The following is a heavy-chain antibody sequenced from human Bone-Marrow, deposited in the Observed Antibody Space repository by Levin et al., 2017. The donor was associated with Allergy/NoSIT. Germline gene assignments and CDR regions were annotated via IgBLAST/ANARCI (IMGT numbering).Heavy chain of an antibody. D-gene: IGHD3-9*01. CDR3: ARGYFDPSAVFDI. CDR2: IYPGDSDS. J-gene: IGHJ3*02. V-gene: IGHV5-51*01. Sequence: GESLKISCKGSGYIFTNYWIGWVRQMPGKGLEWMGFIYPGDSDSRYSPSFQGQVTISADKSISTAYLQWSSLKASDTAIYYCARGYFDPSAVFDIWGQGTMVTVSS. CDR1: GYIFTNYW.